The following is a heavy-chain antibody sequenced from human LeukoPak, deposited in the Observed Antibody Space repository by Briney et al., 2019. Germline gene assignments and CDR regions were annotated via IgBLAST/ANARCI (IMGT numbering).Heavy chain of an antibody. D-gene: IGHD3-10*02. J-gene: IGHJ6*04. CDR2: INPDGSDK. CDR1: GFSFRTSW. V-gene: IGHV3-7*01. CDR3: AELGITMIGGV. Sequence: GGSLRLSCGASGFSFRTSWLNWVRQAPGKGLEWVASINPDGSDKYSVDSVKGRFTISRDNAKNSLYLQMNSPRAEDTAVYYCAELGITMIGGVWGKGTTVTISS.